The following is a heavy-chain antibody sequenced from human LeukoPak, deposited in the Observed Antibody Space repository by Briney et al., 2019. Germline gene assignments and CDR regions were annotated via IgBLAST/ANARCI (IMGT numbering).Heavy chain of an antibody. CDR3: AREEWHFDL. CDR2: ISKDGKNK. Sequence: PGGSLRLSCAASGFTFSSYAMHWVRQAPGKGLEWVAVISKDGKNKFYADSVKGRFTISRDNSKNTLFLQMNSLKEEDTAVYYCAREEWHFDLWGRGTLVTVSS. J-gene: IGHJ2*01. V-gene: IGHV3-30*04. CDR1: GFTFSSYA.